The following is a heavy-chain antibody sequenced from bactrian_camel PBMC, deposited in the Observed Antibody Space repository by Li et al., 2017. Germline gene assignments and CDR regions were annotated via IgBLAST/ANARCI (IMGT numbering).Heavy chain of an antibody. CDR1: GVISSTNC. CDR2: ITPSGGST. V-gene: IGHV3S53*01. Sequence: HVQLVESGGGSVQAGGSLRLSCAASGVISSTNCIGWFRQAPGKEREAVAIITPSGGSTYYGDSVKGRFTISQDHAKNTVYLQMNSLQPEDTAMYYCAVAQYYYAYGKSGFWGQGTQVTVS. D-gene: IGHD2*01. CDR3: AVAQYYYAYGKSGF. J-gene: IGHJ6*01.